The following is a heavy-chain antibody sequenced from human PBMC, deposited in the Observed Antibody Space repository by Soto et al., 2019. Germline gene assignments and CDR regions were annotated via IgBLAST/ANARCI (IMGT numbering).Heavy chain of an antibody. V-gene: IGHV4-34*01. CDR2: INHSGST. CDR3: ARVQAYSYGIDKVDY. J-gene: IGHJ4*02. Sequence: PSETLSLTCAVYGGSFSGYYWSWIRQPPGKGLEWIGEINHSGSTNYNPSLKSRVTISVDTSKNQFSLKLSSVTAADTAVYYCARVQAYSYGIDKVDYWGQGTLVTVSS. CDR1: GGSFSGYY. D-gene: IGHD5-18*01.